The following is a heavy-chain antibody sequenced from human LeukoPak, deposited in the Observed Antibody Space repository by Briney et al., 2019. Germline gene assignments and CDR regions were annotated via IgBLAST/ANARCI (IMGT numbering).Heavy chain of an antibody. D-gene: IGHD4-17*01. V-gene: IGHV3-23*01. J-gene: IGHJ4*02. Sequence: GGSLRLYCAASGFTFNNYAMNWVRQAPGKGLEWVSSISGGGETTYYADSAKGRFTISRDNSQNTLYLQMNSLRAEDTAVYYCARDYADYVGNFFFDYWGQGTLVTVSS. CDR1: GFTFNNYA. CDR3: ARDYADYVGNFFFDY. CDR2: ISGGGETT.